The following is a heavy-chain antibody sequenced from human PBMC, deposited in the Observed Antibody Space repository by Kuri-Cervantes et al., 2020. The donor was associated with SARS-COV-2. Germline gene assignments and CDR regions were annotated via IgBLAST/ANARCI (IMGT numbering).Heavy chain of an antibody. CDR2: INPSGGST. CDR1: GFTFTSSA. D-gene: IGHD6-13*01. V-gene: IGHV1-46*01. J-gene: IGHJ6*02. Sequence: ASVKVSCKASGFTFTSSAMHWVRQAPGQGLEWMGIINPSGGSTSYAQKFQGRVTMTRDTSTSTVYMELSSLRSEDTAVYYCARWGAAGDVWGQGTTVTVSS. CDR3: ARWGAAGDV.